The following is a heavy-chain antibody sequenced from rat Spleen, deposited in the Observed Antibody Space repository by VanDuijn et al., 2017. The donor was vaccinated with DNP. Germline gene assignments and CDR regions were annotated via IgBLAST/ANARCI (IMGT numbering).Heavy chain of an antibody. CDR3: ARRQQLFYFDH. V-gene: IGHV5-25*01. Sequence: EVQLVESGGGLVQPGRSLKLSCAASGFTFSNYDMAWVRQAPTKGLEWVASITPSGDDTYYRDSVKGRFTVSRDNVKSTLYLQMDSLRSEDTATYYCARRQQLFYFDHWGQGVMVTVSS. CDR2: ITPSGDDT. J-gene: IGHJ2*01. CDR1: GFTFSNYD. D-gene: IGHD1-10*01.